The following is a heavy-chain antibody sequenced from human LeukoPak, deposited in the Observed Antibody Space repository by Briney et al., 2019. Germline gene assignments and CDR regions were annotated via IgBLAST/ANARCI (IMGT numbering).Heavy chain of an antibody. J-gene: IGHJ6*02. D-gene: IGHD3-10*01. CDR2: IYYSGST. V-gene: IGHV4-59*08. Sequence: SETLSLTCTVSGGSISSYYWSWIRQPPGKGLEWIGYIYYSGSTNYNPSLKSRVTISVDTSKNQFSLKLSSVTAADTAVYYCARTRWNYYGSGTSFPDVWGQGTTVTVSS. CDR1: GGSISSYY. CDR3: ARTRWNYYGSGTSFPDV.